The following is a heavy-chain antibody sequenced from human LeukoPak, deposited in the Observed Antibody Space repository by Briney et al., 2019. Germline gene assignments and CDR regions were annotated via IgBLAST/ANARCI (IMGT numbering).Heavy chain of an antibody. CDR1: GFTFSSYS. Sequence: PGGSLRLSCAASGFTFSSYSMNWVRQAPGKGLEWVSHISSSSSYIYYADSVKGRFTISRDNAKNSLYLQMNSLRAEDTAVYYCARGVGGYEGYFDYWGQGTLVTVSS. J-gene: IGHJ4*02. CDR3: ARGVGGYEGYFDY. CDR2: ISSSSSYI. V-gene: IGHV3-21*01. D-gene: IGHD5-12*01.